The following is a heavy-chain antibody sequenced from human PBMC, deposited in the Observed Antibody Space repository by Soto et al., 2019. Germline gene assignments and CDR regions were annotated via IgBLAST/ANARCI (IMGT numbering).Heavy chain of an antibody. CDR3: AREVERWELLVGAFDI. V-gene: IGHV4-4*07. CDR2: IYTSGST. J-gene: IGHJ3*02. D-gene: IGHD1-26*01. CDR1: GGAVSSYY. Sequence: SDCLSLSCTVGGGAVSSYYWSWIRQPAGKGLEWIGRIYTSGSTNYNPSLKSRVTMSVDTSKNQFSLKLSSVTAADTAVYYCAREVERWELLVGAFDIWGQGTMVTVSS.